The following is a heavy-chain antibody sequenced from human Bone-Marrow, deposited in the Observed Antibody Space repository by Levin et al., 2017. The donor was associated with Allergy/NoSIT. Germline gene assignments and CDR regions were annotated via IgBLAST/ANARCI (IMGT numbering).Heavy chain of an antibody. D-gene: IGHD2/OR15-2a*01. V-gene: IGHV4-30-4*01. CDR3: ARETGGGFLRGWYYIDS. Sequence: SQTLSLTCSVSGASITNTDHYWSWIRQPPGKGLEWIGNVYYSGTTHYNPSLKSRSAISVDTSDNHFSLTIRSVTAADTAVYYCARETGGGFLRGWYYIDSWGQGTQVTVS. J-gene: IGHJ4*02. CDR2: VYYSGTT. CDR1: GASITNTDHY.